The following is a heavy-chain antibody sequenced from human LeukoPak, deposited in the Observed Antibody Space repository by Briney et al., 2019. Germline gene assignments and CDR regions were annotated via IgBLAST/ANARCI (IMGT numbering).Heavy chain of an antibody. V-gene: IGHV3-11*05. CDR2: ISSSSSYT. CDR1: GFTFSDYY. CDR3: ARDGSGNYYDSSGYRNWFDP. J-gene: IGHJ5*02. D-gene: IGHD3-22*01. Sequence: GGSLRLSCAASGFTFSDYYMSWIRQAPGKGLEWVSYISSSSSYTNYADSVKGRFTTSRDNVKNSLYLQMNSLRAEDTAVYYCARDGSGNYYDSSGYRNWFDPWGQGTLSPSPQ.